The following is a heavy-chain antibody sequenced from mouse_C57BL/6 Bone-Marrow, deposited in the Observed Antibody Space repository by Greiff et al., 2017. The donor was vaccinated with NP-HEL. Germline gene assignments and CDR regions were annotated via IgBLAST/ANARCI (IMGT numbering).Heavy chain of an antibody. CDR2: INPNNGGT. V-gene: IGHV1-26*01. Sequence: EVQLQQSGPELVKPGASVKISCKASGYTFTDYYMNWVKQSHGKSLEWIGDINPNNGGTSYNQKFKGKATLTVDKSSSTAYMELRSLTSEDSAVYYCARGSVHYAMDYWGQGTSVTVSS. CDR3: ARGSVHYAMDY. CDR1: GYTFTDYY. J-gene: IGHJ4*01.